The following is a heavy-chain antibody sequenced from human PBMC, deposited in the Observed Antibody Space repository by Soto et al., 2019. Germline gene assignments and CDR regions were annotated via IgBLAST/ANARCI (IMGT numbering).Heavy chain of an antibody. CDR1: GDAISRHY. J-gene: IGHJ2*01. Sequence: SETLSLTCSVSGDAISRHYWSWIRQSPGKGLEWLGYFFHTGTALYNPSLKSRVSMSVDTSKNQFSLRLTSVIPADTAVYFCARNYGGNSQFFDLWGRGTLVTVSS. D-gene: IGHD4-17*01. CDR2: FFHTGTA. CDR3: ARNYGGNSQFFDL. V-gene: IGHV4-59*11.